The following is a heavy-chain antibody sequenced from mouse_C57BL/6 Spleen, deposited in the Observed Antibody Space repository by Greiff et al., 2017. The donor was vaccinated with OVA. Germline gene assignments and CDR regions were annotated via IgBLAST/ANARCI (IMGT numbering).Heavy chain of an antibody. CDR3: ARGITTVVATWDDY. CDR1: GYTFTDYY. CDR2: INPNNGGT. Sequence: EVQLQQSGPELVKPGASVKISCKASGYTFTDYYMNWVKQSHGKSLEWIGDINPNNGGTSYNQKFKGKATLTVDKSSSTAYMELRSLTSEDSAVYYCARGITTVVATWDDYWGQGTTLTVSS. J-gene: IGHJ2*01. D-gene: IGHD1-1*01. V-gene: IGHV1-26*01.